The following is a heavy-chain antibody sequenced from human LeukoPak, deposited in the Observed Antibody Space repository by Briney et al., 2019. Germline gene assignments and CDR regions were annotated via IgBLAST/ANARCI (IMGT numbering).Heavy chain of an antibody. Sequence: GGSLRLSCAASGFTFSSHWMHWVRQAPGKGLVWVSRINSDGSITSYADSVKGRFTISRDNAKDTLYLQMNSLRAEDTAVYYCAKFYSGYGSHSYDYWGQGTLVTVSS. CDR1: GFTFSSHW. V-gene: IGHV3-74*01. J-gene: IGHJ4*02. D-gene: IGHD5-12*01. CDR3: AKFYSGYGSHSYDY. CDR2: INSDGSIT.